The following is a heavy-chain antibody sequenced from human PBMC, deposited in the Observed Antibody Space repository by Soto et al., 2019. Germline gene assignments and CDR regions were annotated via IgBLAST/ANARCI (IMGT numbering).Heavy chain of an antibody. J-gene: IGHJ3*02. CDR3: ARGVVVVAATTDASDI. Sequence: GASVKVSCKASGYTFASYDINWVRQATGQGLEWMGWMNPNSGNTGYAQKFQGRVTMTRNTSISTAYMELSRLRSDDTAVYYCARGVVVVAATTDASDIWGQGTMVTVSS. CDR2: MNPNSGNT. CDR1: GYTFASYD. D-gene: IGHD2-15*01. V-gene: IGHV1-8*01.